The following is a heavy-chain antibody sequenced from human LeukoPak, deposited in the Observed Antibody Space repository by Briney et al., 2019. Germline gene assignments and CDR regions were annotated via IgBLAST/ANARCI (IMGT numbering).Heavy chain of an antibody. J-gene: IGHJ5*02. V-gene: IGHV3-21*01. CDR1: GFTFSSYS. D-gene: IGHD1-26*01. CDR3: ARANLGATSRNWFDP. CDR2: ISSSSSYI. Sequence: GGSLRLSCAASGFTFSSYSMNWVRQDPGKGLEWVSSISSSSSYIYYADSVKGRFTISRDNAKNSLYLQMNSLRAEDTAVYYCARANLGATSRNWFDPWGQGTLVTVSS.